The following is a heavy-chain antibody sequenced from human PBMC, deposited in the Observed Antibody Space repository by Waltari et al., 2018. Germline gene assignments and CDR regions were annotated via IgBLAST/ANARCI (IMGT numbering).Heavy chain of an antibody. CDR2: INHSGST. V-gene: IGHV4-34*01. CDR3: ARAAARRRGDYYYYGMDV. D-gene: IGHD6-6*01. Sequence: QVQLQQWGAGLLKPSETLSLTCAVYGGSFSGYYWSWIRQPPGKGLEWIGEINHSGSTYYNPSLKSRVTISVDTSKNQFSLKLSSVTAADTAVYYCARAAARRRGDYYYYGMDVWGQGTTVTVSS. CDR1: GGSFSGYY. J-gene: IGHJ6*02.